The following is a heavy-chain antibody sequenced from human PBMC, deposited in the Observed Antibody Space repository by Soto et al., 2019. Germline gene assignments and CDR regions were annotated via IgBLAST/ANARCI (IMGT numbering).Heavy chain of an antibody. V-gene: IGHV4-39*01. CDR1: GGSISSSSYY. D-gene: IGHD6-13*01. CDR3: ARQPTRYSSSWYHYYYGMDV. J-gene: IGHJ6*02. Sequence: SETLSLTCTVSGGSISSSSYYWGWIRQPPGKGLEWIGSIYYSGSTYYNPSLKSRVTISVDTSKNQFSLKLSSVTAADTTVYYCARQPTRYSSSWYHYYYGMDVWGQGTTVTVSS. CDR2: IYYSGST.